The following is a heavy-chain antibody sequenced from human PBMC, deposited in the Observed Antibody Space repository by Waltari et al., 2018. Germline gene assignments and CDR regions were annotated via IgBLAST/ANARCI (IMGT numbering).Heavy chain of an antibody. V-gene: IGHV3-30*18. Sequence: VQLVESGGGVVQPGRSLRLSCAASGFTFSSYGMHWVRQAPGQGLEWVAVISYDGSNKYYADSVKGRFTISRDNSKNTLYLQMNSLGAEDTAVYYCAKTIAAAGTWGYYYYYYGMDVWGQGTTVTVSS. CDR2: ISYDGSNK. CDR3: AKTIAAAGTWGYYYYYYGMDV. J-gene: IGHJ6*02. D-gene: IGHD6-13*01. CDR1: GFTFSSYG.